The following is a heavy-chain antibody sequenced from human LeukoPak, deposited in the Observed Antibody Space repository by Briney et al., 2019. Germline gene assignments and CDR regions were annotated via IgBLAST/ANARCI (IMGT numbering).Heavy chain of an antibody. Sequence: GGSLRLSCAASGFTVSSNYMSWVRQAPGKGLEWVSVIYSGGSTYYADSVKGRFTISRDNSKNTLYLQMNSLRAEDTAVYYCGREYSSSSGDYWGQGTLVTVSS. J-gene: IGHJ4*02. CDR1: GFTVSSNY. CDR3: GREYSSSSGDY. V-gene: IGHV3-66*01. CDR2: IYSGGST. D-gene: IGHD6-6*01.